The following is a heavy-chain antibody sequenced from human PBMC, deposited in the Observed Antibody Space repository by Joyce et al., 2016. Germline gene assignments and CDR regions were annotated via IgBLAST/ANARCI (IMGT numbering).Heavy chain of an antibody. V-gene: IGHV3-48*02. CDR3: ARDIYGDYSLDY. CDR2: ISSTCRTQ. D-gene: IGHD4-11*01. Sequence: EVQLVESGGGLVQPGMSPRLSCAASGFTFSSYSMNWIRQAPGKGLEWVSYISSTCRTQSYADSVKGRFTIARDNGKNSLYLQMDRLTDADTAIYYCARDIYGDYSLDYWGQGTLVTVSS. J-gene: IGHJ4*02. CDR1: GFTFSSYS.